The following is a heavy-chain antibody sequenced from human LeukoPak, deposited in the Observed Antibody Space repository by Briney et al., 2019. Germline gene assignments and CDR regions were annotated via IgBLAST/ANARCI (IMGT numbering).Heavy chain of an antibody. CDR1: GFTFSSYA. CDR2: ISYDGSNK. J-gene: IGHJ6*03. D-gene: IGHD3-3*01. V-gene: IGHV3-30*04. CDR3: ARDGLEWLLTPLYYYYYYMDV. Sequence: GRSLRLSCAASGFTFSSYAMHWVRQAPGKGLEWVAVISYDGSNKYYADSVKGRFTISRDNSKNTLYLQMNSLRAEDTAVYYCARDGLEWLLTPLYYYYYYMDVWGKGTTVTVSS.